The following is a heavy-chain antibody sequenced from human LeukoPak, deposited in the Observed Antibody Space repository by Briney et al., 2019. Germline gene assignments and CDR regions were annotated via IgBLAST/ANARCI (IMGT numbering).Heavy chain of an antibody. CDR3: ARPQKSDDAFDI. CDR2: IYYSGST. Sequence: PSETLSLTCTVSGGSISSSSYYWGWIRQPPGKGLEWIGSIYYSGSTYYNPSLKSRVTISVDTSKNQFSLKLSSVTAADTAVYYCARPQKSDDAFDIWGQGTMVTVSS. CDR1: GGSISSSSYY. J-gene: IGHJ3*02. V-gene: IGHV4-39*01.